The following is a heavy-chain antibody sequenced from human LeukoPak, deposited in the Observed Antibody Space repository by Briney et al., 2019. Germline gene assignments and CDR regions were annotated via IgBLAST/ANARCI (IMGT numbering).Heavy chain of an antibody. CDR3: AHGAMYQLDY. V-gene: IGHV3-20*04. CDR2: INWNGDST. Sequence: GGSLRLSCAASGFTFDDYGMSWVRHAPGKGLEWVSGINWNGDSTGYADSVKGRFTISRDNAKNSLYLQMNSLRAEDTAVYYCAHGAMYQLDYWGQGTLVTVSS. J-gene: IGHJ4*02. CDR1: GFTFDDYG. D-gene: IGHD2-2*01.